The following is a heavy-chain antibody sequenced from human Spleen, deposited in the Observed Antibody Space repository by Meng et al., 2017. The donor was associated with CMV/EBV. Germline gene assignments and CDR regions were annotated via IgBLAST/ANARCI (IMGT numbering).Heavy chain of an antibody. CDR3: AKYSAVGERLYYFDY. J-gene: IGHJ4*02. Sequence: LSLTCAASGFTFSSHDMNWVRQAPGKGLEWVSVISAGGDYIFYADSVKGRFTISRDNSKNTLYLQMNSLIAEDTALYYCAKYSAVGERLYYFDYWGQGTLVTVSS. CDR2: ISAGGDYI. V-gene: IGHV3-23*01. CDR1: GFTFSSHD. D-gene: IGHD2-21*01.